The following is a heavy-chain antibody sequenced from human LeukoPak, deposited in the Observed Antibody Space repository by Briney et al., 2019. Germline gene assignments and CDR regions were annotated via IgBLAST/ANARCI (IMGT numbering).Heavy chain of an antibody. D-gene: IGHD3-22*01. V-gene: IGHV3-23*01. CDR2: ISGSGGST. J-gene: IGHJ4*02. CDR1: GFTFSSYA. Sequence: GGSLRLSCAASGFTFSSYAMSWVRQAPGKGLEWVSAISGSGGSTYYADSVKGRFTISRDNSKNSLYLQMNSLRAEDTAVYYCARVPFYYYDSGAIDYWGQGTLVTVSS. CDR3: ARVPFYYYDSGAIDY.